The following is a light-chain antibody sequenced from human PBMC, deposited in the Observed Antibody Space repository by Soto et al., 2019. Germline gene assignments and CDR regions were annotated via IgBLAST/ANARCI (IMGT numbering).Light chain of an antibody. Sequence: DIQMTQSPSTLSGSVGDRVTITCLASQTISSWLAWYQQKPGRAPKLLSYAASTLQSGVPSRFSGSGSGTEFTLTITSLQPEDFATYYCQQLNSFPITFGQGTRLEIK. V-gene: IGKV1-9*01. CDR1: QTISSW. J-gene: IGKJ5*01. CDR3: QQLNSFPIT. CDR2: AAS.